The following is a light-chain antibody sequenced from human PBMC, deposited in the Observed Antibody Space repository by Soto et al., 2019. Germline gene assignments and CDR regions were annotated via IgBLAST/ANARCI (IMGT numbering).Light chain of an antibody. Sequence: EIVMTQSPGTLSVSPGARVTLSCRASQSVSSKVAWYQQKPGQAPRLLIFTSSLRATGVPDRFSGSGSGTEVTLTVSSLQSEDFAVYWGQESYNWRLEYTFGQGTKLEI. CDR3: QESYNWRLEYT. CDR1: QSVSSK. V-gene: IGKV3-15*01. J-gene: IGKJ2*01. CDR2: TSS.